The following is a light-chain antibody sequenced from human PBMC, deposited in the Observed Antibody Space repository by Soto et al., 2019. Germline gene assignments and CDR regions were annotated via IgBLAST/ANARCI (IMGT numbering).Light chain of an antibody. Sequence: ETVLTQSPGTLSLSPGERATLSCRASQSITNNYLAWYQQKPGQAPRLLIYGASSRVTGIPDRCSGSGSGTDFTLTISRLEPEDFAVYYCQQYRTSPIPFGQGTRLEIK. CDR3: QQYRTSPIP. CDR1: QSITNNY. CDR2: GAS. J-gene: IGKJ5*01. V-gene: IGKV3-20*01.